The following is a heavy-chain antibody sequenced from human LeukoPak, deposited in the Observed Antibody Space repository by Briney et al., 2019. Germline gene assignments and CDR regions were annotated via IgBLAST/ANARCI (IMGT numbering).Heavy chain of an antibody. CDR1: GGSISSYY. Sequence: SETLSLTCTVSGGSISSYYWSWIRKSPGKGLEWIGYIHYSGTTNYNPSLKSRVTISLDTSKNQFSLKLSSVTAADTAVYYCTTPGNWNDVPFWGQGTLVTVSS. CDR3: TTPGNWNDVPF. V-gene: IGHV4-59*01. J-gene: IGHJ4*02. CDR2: IHYSGTT. D-gene: IGHD1-20*01.